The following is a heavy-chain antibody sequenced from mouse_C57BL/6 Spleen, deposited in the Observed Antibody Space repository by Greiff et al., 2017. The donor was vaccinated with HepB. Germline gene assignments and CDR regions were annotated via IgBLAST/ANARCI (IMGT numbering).Heavy chain of an antibody. Sequence: DVKLVESGGGLVKPGGSLKLSCAASGFTFSSYAMSWVRQTPEKRLEWVATISDGGSYTYYPDNVKGRFTISRDNAKNNLYLQMSHLKSEDTAMYYCARDGTTGVDYAMDYWGQGTSVTVSS. V-gene: IGHV5-4*01. CDR3: ARDGTTGVDYAMDY. J-gene: IGHJ4*01. CDR2: ISDGGSYT. D-gene: IGHD1-1*01. CDR1: GFTFSSYA.